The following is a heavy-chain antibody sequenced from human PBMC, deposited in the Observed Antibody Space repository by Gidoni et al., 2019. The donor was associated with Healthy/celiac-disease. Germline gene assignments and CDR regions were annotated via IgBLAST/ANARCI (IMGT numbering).Heavy chain of an antibody. D-gene: IGHD4-17*01. CDR2: ISAYNGNT. J-gene: IGHJ4*02. CDR1: GHTFTSYG. Sequence: QFQLLRSGAEVKKPGASWKVSCMASGHTFTSYGISWVRQAPGQDLEWMGWISAYNGNTNYAQKLQGRVTMTTDTSTSTAYMELRSLRSDDTAVYYCARGSRYGDYRDWGQGTLVTVSS. CDR3: ARGSRYGDYRD. V-gene: IGHV1-18*01.